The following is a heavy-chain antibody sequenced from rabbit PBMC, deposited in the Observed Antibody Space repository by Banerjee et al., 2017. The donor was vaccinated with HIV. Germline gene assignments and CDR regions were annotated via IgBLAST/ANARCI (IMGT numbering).Heavy chain of an antibody. D-gene: IGHD8-1*01. CDR1: GFDFSSSYY. Sequence: QEQLEESGGDLVKPEGSLTLTCTASGFDFSSSYYMCWVRQAPGKGLEWIACIYGGFSGSTYYASWAKGRFTISKTSSTTVTLQLNSLTAADTATYFCVKTPGGSTYYTRYFKLWGQGTLVTVS. CDR3: VKTPGGSTYYTRYFKL. V-gene: IGHV1S45*01. CDR2: IYGGFSGST. J-gene: IGHJ4*01.